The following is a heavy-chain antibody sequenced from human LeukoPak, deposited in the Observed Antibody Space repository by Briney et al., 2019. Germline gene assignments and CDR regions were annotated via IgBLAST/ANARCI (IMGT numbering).Heavy chain of an antibody. D-gene: IGHD4-17*01. Sequence: GGSLRLSCAASGFTFSSYGMHRVRQAPGKGLEWVAVIWYDGSNKYYADSVKGRFTISRDNSKNTLYLQMNSLRAEDTAVYYCARDGGQDYGDSDYFDYWGQGTLVTVSS. J-gene: IGHJ4*02. V-gene: IGHV3-33*01. CDR1: GFTFSSYG. CDR2: IWYDGSNK. CDR3: ARDGGQDYGDSDYFDY.